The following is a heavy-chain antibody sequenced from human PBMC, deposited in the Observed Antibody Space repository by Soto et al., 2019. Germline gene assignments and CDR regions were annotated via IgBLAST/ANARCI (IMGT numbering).Heavy chain of an antibody. J-gene: IGHJ4*02. Sequence: QVHLVQSGAEVKKPGASVKVSCTASGYTFTNFGISWLRQAPGQGLEWMGWISAYNGNTNYAQKFQARVTRTTDTSTSIAYMGLRSLRSDDTAVYYRARGGTPIGYWGQGTLVIVSS. CDR3: ARGGTPIGY. D-gene: IGHD3-16*01. CDR1: GYTFTNFG. V-gene: IGHV1-18*01. CDR2: ISAYNGNT.